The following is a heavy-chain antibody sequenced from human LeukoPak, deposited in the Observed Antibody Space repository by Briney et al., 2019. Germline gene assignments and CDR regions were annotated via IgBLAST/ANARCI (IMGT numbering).Heavy chain of an antibody. Sequence: GGSLRLSCAASGFTFSSYGMSWVRQAPGKGLEWVSAISGSGGSTYYADSVKGRFTISRDNAKNSLYLQMNSLRAEDTAVYYCARAMGYSSGWYVLYYFDYWGQGTLVTVSS. CDR1: GFTFSSYG. J-gene: IGHJ4*02. CDR2: ISGSGGST. D-gene: IGHD6-19*01. CDR3: ARAMGYSSGWYVLYYFDY. V-gene: IGHV3-23*01.